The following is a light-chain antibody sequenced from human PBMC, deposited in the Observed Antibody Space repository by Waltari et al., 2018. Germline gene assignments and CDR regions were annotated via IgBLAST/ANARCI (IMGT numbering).Light chain of an antibody. J-gene: IGKJ2*01. CDR1: QTVRTI. CDR3: QQRSSWPYT. CDR2: DAS. V-gene: IGKV3-11*01. Sequence: EIVLTQSPATLTLSPGDTATLSCRACQTVRTILAWYQQKPGQAPRLLIFDASSRATGISPKFRGSGSVTDFTLTVNNLEPEDFAVYYWQQRSSWPYTFGQGTRVDFK.